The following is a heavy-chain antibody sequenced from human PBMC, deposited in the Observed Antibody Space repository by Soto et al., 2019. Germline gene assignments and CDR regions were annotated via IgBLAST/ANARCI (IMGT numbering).Heavy chain of an antibody. CDR1: GGSISSSSYY. Sequence: SETLSLTCTVSGGSISSSSYYWGWIRQPPGKRLEWIGSIYYSGSTYYNPSLKSRVTISVDTSKNQFSLKLSSVTAADTAVYYCASATGGSGSYGLFDYWGQGTLVTASS. D-gene: IGHD3-10*01. CDR3: ASATGGSGSYGLFDY. CDR2: IYYSGST. V-gene: IGHV4-39*01. J-gene: IGHJ4*02.